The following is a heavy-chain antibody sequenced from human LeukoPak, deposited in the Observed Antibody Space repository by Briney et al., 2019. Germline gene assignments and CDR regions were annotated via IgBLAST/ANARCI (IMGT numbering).Heavy chain of an antibody. CDR3: ARDYTGYFH. D-gene: IGHD3-22*01. CDR1: GFTFSSYW. J-gene: IGHJ4*02. Sequence: GGSLRLSCEASGFTFSSYWMSWVGQAAGKGLEWVANIKTDGSEKYYVDSVKGRFTISRDNAKNSLYLQMNSLRAEDTDVYYCARDYTGYFHWGQGTLVTVSS. CDR2: IKTDGSEK. V-gene: IGHV3-7*03.